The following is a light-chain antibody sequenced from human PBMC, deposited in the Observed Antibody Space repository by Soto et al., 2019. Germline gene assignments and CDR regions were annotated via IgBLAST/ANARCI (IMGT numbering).Light chain of an antibody. Sequence: QSALTQPASVSGSPGQSITISCTGTSSDVGGYNYVSWYQQHPGEAPKLMIYEVSNRPSGVSNRFSGSKSGNTASLTISGLQAEDEDYCSSYTSSSTPCVFGTGTKLTVL. J-gene: IGLJ1*01. V-gene: IGLV2-14*01. CDR2: EVS. CDR1: SSDVGGYNY. CDR3: SSYTSSSTPCV.